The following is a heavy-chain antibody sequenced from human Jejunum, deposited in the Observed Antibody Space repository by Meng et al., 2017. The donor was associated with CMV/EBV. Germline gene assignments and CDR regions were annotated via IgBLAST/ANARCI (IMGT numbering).Heavy chain of an antibody. V-gene: IGHV3-23*01. CDR2: ISGSGGST. CDR3: AASSDWYKGFDI. CDR1: VITFTRYV. D-gene: IGHD6-19*01. Sequence: AAAVITFTRYVVTWVRQAPGKGLEWVSSISGSGGSTYYADSVKGRFTISRDNSKNTLYLQMNSLRAEDTAVYYCAASSDWYKGFDIWGQGTMVTVSS. J-gene: IGHJ3*02.